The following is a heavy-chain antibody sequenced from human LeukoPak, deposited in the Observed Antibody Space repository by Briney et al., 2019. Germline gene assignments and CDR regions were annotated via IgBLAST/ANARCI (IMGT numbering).Heavy chain of an antibody. CDR3: ANRPLNSASGWYGVDY. CDR1: GFTFSTYS. V-gene: IGHV3-23*01. Sequence: PGGSLRLSCAASGFTFSTYSMKWVRQAPGKGLEWVSAISSSGSSTYYADSVKGRFTISRDNSKDTLYLQMNSLRAEDTAVYYCANRPLNSASGWYGVDYWGQGTLVTVSS. J-gene: IGHJ4*02. CDR2: ISSSGSST. D-gene: IGHD6-19*01.